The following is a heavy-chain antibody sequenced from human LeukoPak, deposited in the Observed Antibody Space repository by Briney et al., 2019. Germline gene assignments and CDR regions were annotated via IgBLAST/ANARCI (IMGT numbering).Heavy chain of an antibody. V-gene: IGHV1-2*02. CDR2: INPHSGGT. D-gene: IGHD2-21*02. Sequence: ASVKVSCKASGFTFTGYYIHWVRQAPGQGLEWMGYINPHSGGTSSPQKFQGRVTMTTDTSISAAYMEPSSLISDDTAMYYCVREGNELLSKNFDYWGQGTLVPVSS. CDR1: GFTFTGYY. CDR3: VREGNELLSKNFDY. J-gene: IGHJ4*02.